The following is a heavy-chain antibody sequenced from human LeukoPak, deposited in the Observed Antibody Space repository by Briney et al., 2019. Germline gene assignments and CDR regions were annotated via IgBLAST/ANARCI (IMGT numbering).Heavy chain of an antibody. V-gene: IGHV4-34*01. CDR2: INHSGST. CDR3: ARFRVTALDY. D-gene: IGHD2-21*02. CDR1: GGSFSGYY. Sequence: SETLSLTCAVYGGSFSGYYWSWIRQPPGKGLEWIGEINHSGSTNYNPSLKSRVTISVDTSKNQFSLKLSSVTAADTAVYYCARFRVTALDYWGQGTLVTVSS. J-gene: IGHJ4*02.